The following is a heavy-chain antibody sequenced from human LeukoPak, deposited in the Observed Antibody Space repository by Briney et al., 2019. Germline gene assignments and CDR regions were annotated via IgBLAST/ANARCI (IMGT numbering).Heavy chain of an antibody. CDR3: ARTGEYYYDSSGYSDY. CDR2: IIPIFGTA. D-gene: IGHD3-22*01. Sequence: SVNVSCKASGGTFSSYAISWVRQAPGQGLEWMGGIIPIFGTANYAQKFQGRVTITADESTSTAYMELSSLRSDDTAVYYCARTGEYYYDSSGYSDYWGQGTLVTVSS. V-gene: IGHV1-69*13. J-gene: IGHJ4*02. CDR1: GGTFSSYA.